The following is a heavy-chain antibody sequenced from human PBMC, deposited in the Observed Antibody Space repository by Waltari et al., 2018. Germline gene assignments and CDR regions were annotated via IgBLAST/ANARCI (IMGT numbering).Heavy chain of an antibody. CDR1: GFMFSDCY. CDR2: ISGSGSPV. V-gene: IGHV3-11*04. CDR3: ARTYSSGWYGVN. D-gene: IGHD6-19*01. J-gene: IGHJ4*02. Sequence: QVRLVESGGGLVKPGGSLRLSCAASGFMFSDCYMSWIRQAPGKGLEWVSDISGSGSPVYYADSVKGRFTISRDNAKNSLYLQMNSMRVEDAGVYYCARTYSSGWYGVNWGQGTLVTVSS.